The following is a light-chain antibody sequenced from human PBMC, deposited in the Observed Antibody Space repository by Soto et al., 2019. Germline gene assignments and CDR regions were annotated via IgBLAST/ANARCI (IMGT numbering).Light chain of an antibody. J-gene: IGKJ4*01. V-gene: IGKV1-39*01. Sequence: DIQMTQSPSSLSASVGARVTITCRASQSISSYLNWYQQKPGKAPKLLIYAASSLQSGVPSRFSGSGSGTDFTLTISSLQPEDFANYYCQQSYSTLLTFGGGTKVEIK. CDR1: QSISSY. CDR2: AAS. CDR3: QQSYSTLLT.